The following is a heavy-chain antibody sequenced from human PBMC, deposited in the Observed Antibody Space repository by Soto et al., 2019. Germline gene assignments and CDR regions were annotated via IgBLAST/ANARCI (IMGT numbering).Heavy chain of an antibody. V-gene: IGHV1-18*01. CDR3: SRDWFGIDY. CDR1: GYTFTSYG. J-gene: IGHJ4*02. D-gene: IGHD3-16*01. Sequence: QVQLVQSGAEVKKPGASVKVSCKASGYTFTSYGISWVRQAPGQGLEWMGWINPYNGNTNYAQKLQGRVTMTTDTSPNTAYMEMRSLRSDDPAVYYCSRDWFGIDYWGQGTLVNVSS. CDR2: INPYNGNT.